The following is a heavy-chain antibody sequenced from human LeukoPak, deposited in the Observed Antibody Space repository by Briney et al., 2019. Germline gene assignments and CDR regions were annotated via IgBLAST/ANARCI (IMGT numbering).Heavy chain of an antibody. J-gene: IGHJ4*02. D-gene: IGHD4-17*01. V-gene: IGHV1-69*04. CDR1: GGTFSSYA. CDR3: PRDAPHYGDYFGSNDY. Sequence: ASVKVSCKASGGTFSSYAISWVRQAPGQGLEWMGRIIPIFGIANYAQKFQGRVTITADKSTSTAYMELSSLRSDDTAVYYCPRDAPHYGDYFGSNDYRGQATLVTVSS. CDR2: IIPIFGIA.